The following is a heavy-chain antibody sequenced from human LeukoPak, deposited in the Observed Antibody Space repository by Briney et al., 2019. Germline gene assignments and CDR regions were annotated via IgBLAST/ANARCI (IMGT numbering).Heavy chain of an antibody. J-gene: IGHJ3*02. D-gene: IGHD4-17*01. CDR2: ISYDGSNK. V-gene: IGHV3-30*18. CDR3: AKTARSIMTTGAFDI. CDR1: GFTFSSYG. Sequence: PGRSLRLSCAASGFTFSSYGMHWVRQAPGKGLEWVAVISYDGSNKYYADSVKGRFTISRDNSKNTLYLQMNSLRAEDTAMYYCAKTARSIMTTGAFDIWGQGTMVTVSS.